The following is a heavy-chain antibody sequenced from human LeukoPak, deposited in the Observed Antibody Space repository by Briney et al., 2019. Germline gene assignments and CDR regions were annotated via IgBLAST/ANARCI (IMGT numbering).Heavy chain of an antibody. CDR1: GYTFTGYY. D-gene: IGHD2-2*01. CDR2: INPNSGGT. V-gene: IGHV1-2*02. CDR3: AREYCSSTSRYLYYYYGMDV. J-gene: IGHJ6*02. Sequence: ASVKVSCKASGYTFTGYYMHWVRQAPGQGLEWMGWINPNSGGTNYAQKFQGRVTMTRDTSISTAYMELSRLRSDDTAVYYCAREYCSSTSRYLYYYYGMDVWGQGTTVTVSS.